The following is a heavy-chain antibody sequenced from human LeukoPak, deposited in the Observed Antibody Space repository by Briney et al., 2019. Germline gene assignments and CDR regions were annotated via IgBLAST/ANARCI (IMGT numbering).Heavy chain of an antibody. CDR1: GYTFTGYY. CDR3: ARDPLGYVYGMDV. V-gene: IGHV3-33*01. D-gene: IGHD2-15*01. CDR2: IWNDGGNK. Sequence: SCKASGYTFTGYYMHWVRQAPGKGLERVAIIWNDGGNKYYADSVKGRFTISKDNSKNTVDLQMTSLSAEDTAIYHCARDPLGYVYGMDVWGQGTTVTVSS. J-gene: IGHJ6*02.